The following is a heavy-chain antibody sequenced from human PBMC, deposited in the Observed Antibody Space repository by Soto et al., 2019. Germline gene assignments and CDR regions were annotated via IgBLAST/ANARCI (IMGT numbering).Heavy chain of an antibody. CDR3: XXXXXXXDGPGDY. Sequence: QVQLVQSGAEVKKPGASVKVSCKASGYTFTSYAMHWVRQAPGQRLEWMGWINAGNGNTKYSQKFQGRVTITRETXXXXXXXXXXXXXXXXXXXXXXXXXXXXXDGPGDYWGQGTLVTVSS. CDR2: INAGNGNT. J-gene: IGHJ4*02. CDR1: GYTFTSYA. V-gene: IGHV1-3*01.